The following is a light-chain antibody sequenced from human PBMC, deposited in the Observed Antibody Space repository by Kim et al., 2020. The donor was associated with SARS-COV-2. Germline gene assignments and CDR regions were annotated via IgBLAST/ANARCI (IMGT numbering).Light chain of an antibody. V-gene: IGLV3-21*01. CDR2: YDS. Sequence: SYELTQPPSVSVAPGKTARITCGGNNIGSKSVHWYQQTPGQAPVLVIYYDSDRPSGIPERFSGSNSGNTATLTISRVEAGDEADYYCQVWESSSDHLYVFGTGTKVTVL. J-gene: IGLJ1*01. CDR1: NIGSKS. CDR3: QVWESSSDHLYV.